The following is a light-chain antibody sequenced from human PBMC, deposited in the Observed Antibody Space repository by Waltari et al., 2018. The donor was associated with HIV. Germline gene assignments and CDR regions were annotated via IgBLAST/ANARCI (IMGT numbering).Light chain of an antibody. CDR1: QGISQY. CDR3: QQTMSVPYT. J-gene: IGKJ2*01. CDR2: AAL. V-gene: IGKV1-39*02. Sequence: DVQMTQSPSFLSASVGDRVSITCRASQGISQYLNWYQQKPGKAPKLLIYAALTKQPGVPSRFSGGGLGTTFALTIASLQPDDVATYFCQQTMSVPYTFGPG.